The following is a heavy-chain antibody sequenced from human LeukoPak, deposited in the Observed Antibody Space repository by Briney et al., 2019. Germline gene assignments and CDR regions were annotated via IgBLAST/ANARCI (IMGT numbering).Heavy chain of an antibody. J-gene: IGHJ4*02. V-gene: IGHV3-23*01. Sequence: GGSLRLSCAASGFTYTSDAMSWVGQAPGKGVEWVSGISGSGTNTYYADSVKGRFTIFRDNSKDTLYVQMNSLRANDTAVYYCAKEVTTSGWPLAYWGQGALVTVSS. CDR1: GFTYTSDA. CDR2: ISGSGTNT. D-gene: IGHD6-19*01. CDR3: AKEVTTSGWPLAY.